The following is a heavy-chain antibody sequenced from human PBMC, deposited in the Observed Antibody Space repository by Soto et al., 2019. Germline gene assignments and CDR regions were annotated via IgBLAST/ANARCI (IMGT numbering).Heavy chain of an antibody. V-gene: IGHV3-23*01. J-gene: IGHJ2*01. Sequence: EVQLLESGGGLVQPGGSLRLSCAASGFTFSSYAMSWVCQAPGMGLEWVSAISGSGGSTYYADSVKGRFTISRDNSKNTLYLQMNSLRAEDTAVYYCAKDSYGSGGHWYFDLWGRGTLVTVSS. CDR3: AKDSYGSGGHWYFDL. CDR2: ISGSGGST. CDR1: GFTFSSYA. D-gene: IGHD3-10*01.